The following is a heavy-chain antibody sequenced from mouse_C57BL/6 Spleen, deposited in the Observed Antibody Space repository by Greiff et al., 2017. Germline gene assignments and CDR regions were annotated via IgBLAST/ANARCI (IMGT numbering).Heavy chain of an antibody. CDR1: GYTFTNYW. J-gene: IGHJ4*01. Sequence: VQLQQSGAELVRPGTSVKMSCKASGYTFTNYWIGWAKQRPGHGLEWIGDIYPGGGYTNYNEKFKGKATLTADKSSSTAYMQFSSLTSEDSAIYYCARGSNCDAMDYWGQGTSVTVSS. D-gene: IGHD2-5*01. V-gene: IGHV1-63*01. CDR2: IYPGGGYT. CDR3: ARGSNCDAMDY.